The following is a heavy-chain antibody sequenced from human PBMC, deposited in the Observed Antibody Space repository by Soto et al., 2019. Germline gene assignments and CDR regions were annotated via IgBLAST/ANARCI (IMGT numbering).Heavy chain of an antibody. CDR3: ATHPMSTITYYSGMDV. Sequence: QVQLVQSGAEVKKPGSSVSVSCKASGGTFSSYAISWVRQAPGQGLEWMGGIIPIFDTADYAQKFQGRVTITADESTSTAYMELSSLRSEDTAVYYCATHPMSTITYYSGMDVWGQGTTVTVSS. J-gene: IGHJ6*02. D-gene: IGHD1-1*01. CDR2: IIPIFDTA. V-gene: IGHV1-69*12. CDR1: GGTFSSYA.